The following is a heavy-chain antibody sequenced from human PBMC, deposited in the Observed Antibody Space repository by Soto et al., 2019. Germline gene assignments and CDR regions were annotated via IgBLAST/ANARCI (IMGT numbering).Heavy chain of an antibody. Sequence: QLQLQESGPGLVKPSETLSLTCTVSGGSISSSSYYWGWIRQPPGKGLEWIGSIYYSGSTYYNPSLKSRVTRSVDTSKNQFSLKLSSVTASDTAVYYCARHSRLSIIRYFDYYMDVWGKGTTVTVSS. CDR1: GGSISSSSYY. CDR2: IYYSGST. V-gene: IGHV4-39*01. CDR3: ARHSRLSIIRYFDYYMDV. D-gene: IGHD3-9*01. J-gene: IGHJ6*03.